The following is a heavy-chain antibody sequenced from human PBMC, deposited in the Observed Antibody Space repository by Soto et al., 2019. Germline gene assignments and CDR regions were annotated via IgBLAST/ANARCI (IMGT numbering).Heavy chain of an antibody. CDR3: ASLPKDVSAFDY. D-gene: IGHD2-15*01. J-gene: IGHJ4*02. CDR1: GFTFSSYW. Sequence: PGGSLRLSCAASGFTFSSYWMHWVRQPPGKGLVWVSIIDTDGTTTYYADSVKGRFTISRDNAKNTLYLQMNSLRAEDTAVYYCASLPKDVSAFDYWGKGALVTVTS. V-gene: IGHV3-74*01. CDR2: IDTDGTTT.